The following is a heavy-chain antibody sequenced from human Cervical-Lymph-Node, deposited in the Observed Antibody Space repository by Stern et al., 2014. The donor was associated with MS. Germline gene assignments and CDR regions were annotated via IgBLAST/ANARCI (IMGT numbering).Heavy chain of an antibody. V-gene: IGHV3-30*03. D-gene: IGHD1-1*01. J-gene: IGHJ4*02. CDR1: GFTFSSYG. CDR3: ILGTNIRDY. CDR2: ISYDGSNK. Sequence: VQLVESGGGVVQPGRSLRLSCAASGFTFSSYGMYWARQAPGKGLEWVAIISYDGSNKYYADSVKGRFTISRDNSKNTLYLQMNSLRNEDTAVYYWILGTNIRDYWGQGTLVTVSS.